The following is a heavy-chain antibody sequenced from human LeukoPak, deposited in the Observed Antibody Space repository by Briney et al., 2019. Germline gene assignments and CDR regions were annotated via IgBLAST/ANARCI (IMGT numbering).Heavy chain of an antibody. CDR1: GGSFSGYY. V-gene: IGHV4-34*01. J-gene: IGHJ3*02. CDR3: ARVGYFWRGSLKAFDI. CDR2: INHSGST. D-gene: IGHD3-3*01. Sequence: SETLSLTCAVYGGSFSGYYWSWIRQPPEKGLEWIGEINHSGSTNYNPSLKSRVTISVDTSKNQFSLKLSSVTAADTAVYYCARVGYFWRGSLKAFDIWGQGTMVTVSS.